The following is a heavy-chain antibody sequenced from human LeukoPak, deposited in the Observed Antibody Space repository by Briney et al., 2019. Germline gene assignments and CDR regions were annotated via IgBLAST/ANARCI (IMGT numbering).Heavy chain of an antibody. CDR2: IYYSGST. CDR1: GGSISSYY. D-gene: IGHD3-10*01. V-gene: IGHV4-59*01. J-gene: IGHJ4*02. CDR3: ARSPRDGDYYGSGSHKLTSDY. Sequence: SETLSLTCTVSGGSISSYYWNWIRQPPGKGLEWIGYIYYSGSTNYNPSLKSRVTISVYTSKNQFSLKLSSVTAADTAVYYCARSPRDGDYYGSGSHKLTSDYWSQGTLVTVSS.